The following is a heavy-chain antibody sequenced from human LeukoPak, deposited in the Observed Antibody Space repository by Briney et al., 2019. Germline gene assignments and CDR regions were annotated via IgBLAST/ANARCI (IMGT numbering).Heavy chain of an antibody. CDR1: GFTFSDYY. CDR2: ISSSGSTI. D-gene: IGHD3-10*01. Sequence: GGSLRLSCAASGFTFSDYYMSWIRQAPGKGLEWVSYISSSGSTIYYADSVKGRFTISRDNAKNSLYLQMNSLRAEDTAVYYCARPQKGGELLSAFDIWGQGTMVTVSS. CDR3: ARPQKGGELLSAFDI. V-gene: IGHV3-11*04. J-gene: IGHJ3*02.